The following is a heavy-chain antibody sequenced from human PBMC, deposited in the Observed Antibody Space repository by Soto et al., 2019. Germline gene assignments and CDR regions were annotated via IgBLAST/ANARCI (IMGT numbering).Heavy chain of an antibody. CDR3: ARFERGYSYGYPGADY. V-gene: IGHV1-18*01. Sequence: ASVKVSCKASGYTFSSYGISWVRQAPGQGLEWMGWISTNYGATKYAQKFQGRVTMTTDTSTSTAYMELRSLRSDDTAVYYCARFERGYSYGYPGADYWGQGTLVTVSS. D-gene: IGHD5-18*01. CDR2: ISTNYGAT. CDR1: GYTFSSYG. J-gene: IGHJ4*02.